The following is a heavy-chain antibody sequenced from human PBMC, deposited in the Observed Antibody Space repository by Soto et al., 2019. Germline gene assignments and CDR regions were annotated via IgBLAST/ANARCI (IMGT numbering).Heavy chain of an antibody. Sequence: QVPLVQSGAEVKKPGASVKVSCKASGYTFTNYYLHWVRQAPGQGLEWMGIVNPSDGSTTYAQKFQGRVTMTRDTSTGTVYMELSSLRSEDSAVFYCARSHFRGYFDYWGQGTLVTVSS. D-gene: IGHD3-10*01. CDR1: GYTFTNYY. V-gene: IGHV1-46*01. CDR3: ARSHFRGYFDY. CDR2: VNPSDGST. J-gene: IGHJ4*02.